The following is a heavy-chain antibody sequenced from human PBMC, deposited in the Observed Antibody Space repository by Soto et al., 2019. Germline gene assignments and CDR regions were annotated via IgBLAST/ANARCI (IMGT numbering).Heavy chain of an antibody. J-gene: IGHJ4*02. CDR1: GFIFSSYT. CDR2: ITYDGSNQ. D-gene: IGHD1-26*01. Sequence: VGSLRLSCAASGFIFSSYTMHWVRQAPGKGLEWVGVITYDGSNQYYADSVKGRFTISRDNSRNMLFLQMNSLRPDDTAVYYCARAPSGSYPEFDYWGQGTLVTVSS. V-gene: IGHV3-30-3*01. CDR3: ARAPSGSYPEFDY.